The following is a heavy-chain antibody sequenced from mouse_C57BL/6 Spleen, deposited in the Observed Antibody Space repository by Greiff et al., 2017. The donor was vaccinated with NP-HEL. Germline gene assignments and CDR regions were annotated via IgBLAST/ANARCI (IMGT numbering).Heavy chain of an antibody. CDR2: ISDGGSYT. CDR1: GFTFSSYA. D-gene: IGHD2-4*01. Sequence: EVKLVESGGGLVKPGGSLKLSCAASGFTFSSYAMSWVRQTPEKRLEWVATISDGGSYTYYPDNVKGRFTISRDNAKNNLYLQMSHLKSEDTAMYYCAREGRDYFAYWGQGTLVTVSA. V-gene: IGHV5-4*01. CDR3: AREGRDYFAY. J-gene: IGHJ3*01.